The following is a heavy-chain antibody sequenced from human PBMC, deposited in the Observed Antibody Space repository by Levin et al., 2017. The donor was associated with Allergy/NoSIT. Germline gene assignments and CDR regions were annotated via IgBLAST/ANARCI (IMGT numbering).Heavy chain of an antibody. D-gene: IGHD3-10*01. CDR1: GGTFSSYA. V-gene: IGHV1-69*13. CDR3: ARDPPYGQNWFDP. J-gene: IGHJ5*02. Sequence: SVKVSCKASGGTFSSYAISWVRQAPGQGLEWMGGIIPIFGTANYAQKFQGRVTITADESTSTAYMELSSLRSEDTAVYYCARDPPYGQNWFDPWGQGTLVTVSS. CDR2: IIPIFGTA.